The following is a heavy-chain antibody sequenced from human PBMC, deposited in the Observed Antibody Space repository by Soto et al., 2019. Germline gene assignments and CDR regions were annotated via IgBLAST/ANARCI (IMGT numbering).Heavy chain of an antibody. CDR3: VRASSAWPPYFDY. CDR1: GFTFSSYW. CDR2: ISSDESTT. Sequence: GGSLRLSCAASGFTFSSYWMHWARQVPGKGLVWVSRISSDESTTNYADSVKGRFTISRDNAKNTLYLQMSSLAAGDTVVYYGVRASSAWPPYFDYWGQGALVTVSS. J-gene: IGHJ4*02. D-gene: IGHD6-19*01. V-gene: IGHV3-74*01.